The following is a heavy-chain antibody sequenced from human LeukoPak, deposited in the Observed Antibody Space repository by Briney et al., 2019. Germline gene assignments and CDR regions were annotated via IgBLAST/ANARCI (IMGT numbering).Heavy chain of an antibody. CDR2: INHSGST. J-gene: IGHJ4*02. D-gene: IGHD3-9*01. CDR3: ARGHFDWLLPIDY. Sequence: SETLSLTCAVYGGSFSGYYWSWIRQPPGKGLEWIGEINHSGSTNYNPSLKSRVTISVDTSKNQFSLKLSSVTAADTAVYYCARGHFDWLLPIDYWGQGTLVTVSS. CDR1: GGSFSGYY. V-gene: IGHV4-34*01.